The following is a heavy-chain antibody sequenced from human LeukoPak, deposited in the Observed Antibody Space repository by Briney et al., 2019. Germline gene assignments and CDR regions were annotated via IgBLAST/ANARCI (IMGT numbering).Heavy chain of an antibody. J-gene: IGHJ4*02. V-gene: IGHV3-30-3*01. Sequence: GGSLRLSCAASGFTFSTYAMHWVRQAPGKGLEWVAVISYDGSKKYYADSVKGRFTISRDNSKNTLYLQMNGLRAEDTAEYYCARDPYGDYVGGYIDYWGQGTLVTVSS. CDR2: ISYDGSKK. D-gene: IGHD4-17*01. CDR3: ARDPYGDYVGGYIDY. CDR1: GFTFSTYA.